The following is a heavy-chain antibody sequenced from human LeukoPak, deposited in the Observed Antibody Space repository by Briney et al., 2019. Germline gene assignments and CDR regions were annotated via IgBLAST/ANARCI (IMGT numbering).Heavy chain of an antibody. CDR1: GGSVSSGSYS. J-gene: IGHJ4*03. V-gene: IGHV4-61*01. CDR2: IFYSGST. Sequence: SETLSLTCTVSGGSVSSGSYSWSWIRQPPGKGLEWIGYIFYSGSTKYNPSLKSRVTISVDTSKNRFSLKLNSVTAADTAVCYCARAPSRGYFDFWGQGTLVTVSS. CDR3: ARAPSRGYFDF.